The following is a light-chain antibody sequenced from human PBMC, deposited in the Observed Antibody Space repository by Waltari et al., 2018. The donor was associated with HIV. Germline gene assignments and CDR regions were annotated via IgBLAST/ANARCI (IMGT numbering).Light chain of an antibody. J-gene: IGKJ3*01. CDR3: QQYYYFPLT. Sequence: DVVMTQSPDSLALSLSESATLICNSSQSLFLLSTHHNYLSWYQKKPGPPTKLIIDWASTRESGVPDLFSGGGSGTYFPLTISSLQAEDAAVYFCQQYYYFPLTFGPGTKVDI. V-gene: IGKV4-1*01. CDR2: WAS. CDR1: QSLFLLSTHHNY.